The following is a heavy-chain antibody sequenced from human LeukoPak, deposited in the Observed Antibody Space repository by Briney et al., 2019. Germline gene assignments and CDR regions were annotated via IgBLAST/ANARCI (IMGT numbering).Heavy chain of an antibody. CDR2: VSYDGSNK. V-gene: IGHV3-30*18. CDR3: AKRIAAAGTPRYVYYYGMDV. CDR1: GFTFSSYG. D-gene: IGHD6-13*01. Sequence: GGSLRLSCAVSGFTFSSYGMHWDRQAPGKGLEWVAVVSYDGSNKYYADSVEGRFTISRDNSKNTLYLQMNSLRAEDTAVYYCAKRIAAAGTPRYVYYYGMDVWGQGTTVTVSS. J-gene: IGHJ6*02.